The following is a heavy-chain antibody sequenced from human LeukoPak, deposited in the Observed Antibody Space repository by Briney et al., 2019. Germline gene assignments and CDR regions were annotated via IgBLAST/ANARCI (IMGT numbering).Heavy chain of an antibody. V-gene: IGHV1-69*13. Sequence: SVKVSCKASGGTFSSYAISWVRQAPGQGLEWMGGIIPIFGTANHAQKFQGRVTITADESTSTAYMELSSLRSEDTAVYYCARTLGQWLAYQVFDYWGQGTLVTVSS. J-gene: IGHJ4*02. CDR2: IIPIFGTA. CDR1: GGTFSSYA. CDR3: ARTLGQWLAYQVFDY. D-gene: IGHD6-19*01.